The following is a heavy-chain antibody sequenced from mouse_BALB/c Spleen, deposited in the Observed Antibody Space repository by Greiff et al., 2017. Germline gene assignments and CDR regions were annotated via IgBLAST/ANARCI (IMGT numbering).Heavy chain of an antibody. Sequence: EVKLMESGPSLVKPSQTLSLTCSVTGDSITSGYWNWIRKFPGNKLEYMGYISYSGSTYYNPSLKSRISITRDTSKNQYYLQLNSVTTEDTATYYCAREGLTGFAYWGQGTLVTVSA. CDR1: GDSITSGY. D-gene: IGHD4-1*01. V-gene: IGHV3-8*02. CDR3: AREGLTGFAY. J-gene: IGHJ3*01. CDR2: ISYSGST.